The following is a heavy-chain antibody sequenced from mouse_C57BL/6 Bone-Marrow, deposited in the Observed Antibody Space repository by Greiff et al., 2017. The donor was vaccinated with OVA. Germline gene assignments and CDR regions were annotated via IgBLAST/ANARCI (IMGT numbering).Heavy chain of an antibody. Sequence: VQLQQSGAELARPGASVKLSCKASGYTFTSYGISWVKQRTGQGLEWIGEIYPRSGNTYYNEKFKGKATLTADKSSSTAYMELRSLTSEDSAVYFCARSDYYGSSYVRYFDVWGTGTTVTVSS. CDR1: GYTFTSYG. D-gene: IGHD1-1*01. V-gene: IGHV1-81*01. CDR2: IYPRSGNT. CDR3: ARSDYYGSSYVRYFDV. J-gene: IGHJ1*03.